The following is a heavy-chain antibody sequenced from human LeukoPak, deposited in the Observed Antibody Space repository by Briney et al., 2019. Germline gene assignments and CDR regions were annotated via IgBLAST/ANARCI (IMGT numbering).Heavy chain of an antibody. CDR3: ARVTGYYYDSSGYPNDWYFDL. CDR1: GYTFTGYY. V-gene: IGHV1-2*02. D-gene: IGHD3-22*01. Sequence: ASVKVSCKASGYTFTGYYMHWVRPAPGQGLEWMGWINPNSGGTNYAQKFQGRVTMTRDTSISTAYMELSRLRSDDTAVYFCARVTGYYYDSSGYPNDWYFDLWGRGTLVTVSS. J-gene: IGHJ2*01. CDR2: INPNSGGT.